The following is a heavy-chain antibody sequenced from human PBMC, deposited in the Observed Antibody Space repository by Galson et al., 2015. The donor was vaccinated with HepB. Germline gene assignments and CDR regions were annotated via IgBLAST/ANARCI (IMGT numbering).Heavy chain of an antibody. D-gene: IGHD5-18*01. J-gene: IGHJ4*02. CDR1: GFTFSDYY. V-gene: IGHV3-11*06. Sequence: SLRLSCAASGFTFSDYYMSWIRQAPGKGLEWVSYISSSSSYTNYADSVKGRFTISRDNAKNSLYLQMNSLRAEDTAVYYCARSGCSYGIDYWGQGTLVTVSS. CDR3: ARSGCSYGIDY. CDR2: ISSSSSYT.